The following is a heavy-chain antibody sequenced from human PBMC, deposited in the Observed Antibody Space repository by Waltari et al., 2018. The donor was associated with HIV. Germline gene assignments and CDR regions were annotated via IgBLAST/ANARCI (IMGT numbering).Heavy chain of an antibody. CDR1: GYSFTSYW. D-gene: IGHD6-19*01. Sequence: EVQLVQSGAEVKKPGESLKISCKGSGYSFTSYWIGWVRQMPGKGLEWMGIIYPGDSDTRYTPSFQGQVTISADKSISTAYLQWSSLKASYTAMYYCARHLQYSSGWQNWFDPWGQGTLVTVSS. J-gene: IGHJ5*02. CDR3: ARHLQYSSGWQNWFDP. V-gene: IGHV5-51*01. CDR2: IYPGDSDT.